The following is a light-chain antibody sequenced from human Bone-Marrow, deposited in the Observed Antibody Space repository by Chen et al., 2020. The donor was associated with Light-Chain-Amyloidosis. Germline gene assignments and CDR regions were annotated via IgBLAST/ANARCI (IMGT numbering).Light chain of an antibody. CDR3: MQALQIPHT. CDR1: QSLLHSSGYNS. J-gene: IGKJ2*01. CDR2: LSS. V-gene: IGKV2-28*01. Sequence: DIVLTQSPLSLPVTPGEPASISCRSSQSLLHSSGYNSLDWYLQKPGQSPQLLIYLSSTRASGVPDRFSGRGSGTDFTLKISRVEAEDVGVYYCMQALQIPHTFGQGTKLEIK.